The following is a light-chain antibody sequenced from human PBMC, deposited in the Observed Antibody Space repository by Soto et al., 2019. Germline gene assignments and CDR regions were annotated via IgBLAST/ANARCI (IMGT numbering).Light chain of an antibody. CDR1: QNIRTY. Sequence: DIQMTQSPRFLSASVGDRVTITCRASQNIRTYLTWYQQKPGKGPTVLIYAASTLQRGVPSRFSGSTTGTDFTLTITGLQSEDFAVYYCQQYNNWPPWTFGQGTKVEIK. CDR3: QQYNNWPPWT. CDR2: AAS. V-gene: IGKV1-39*02. J-gene: IGKJ1*01.